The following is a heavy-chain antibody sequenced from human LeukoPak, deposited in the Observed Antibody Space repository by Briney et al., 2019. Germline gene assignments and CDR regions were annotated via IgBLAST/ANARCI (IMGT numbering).Heavy chain of an antibody. CDR2: IHSSGSPI. Sequence: PGGSLRLSCAASGFSFSSYSMNWVRQAPGKGLEWVSYIHSSGSPIYYADSVEGRFTISRDDAKNSLYLQMNSLRAEDTAVYYCAELGITMIGGVWGKGTTVTISS. D-gene: IGHD3-10*02. V-gene: IGHV3-48*01. CDR3: AELGITMIGGV. CDR1: GFSFSSYS. J-gene: IGHJ6*04.